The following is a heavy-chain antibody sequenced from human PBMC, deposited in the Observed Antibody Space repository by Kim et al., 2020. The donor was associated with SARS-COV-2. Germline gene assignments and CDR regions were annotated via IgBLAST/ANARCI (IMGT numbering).Heavy chain of an antibody. Sequence: GGSLRLSCVASGFTFSSHWMTWVRQAPGKGLEWVAQLNEDGSDKYYLGSVKGRFTISRDNAKNSVYLQMNSLRAEDTALYYCARDDPGAYYESWGQGTLVTVTS. V-gene: IGHV3-7*01. CDR3: ARDDPGAYYES. J-gene: IGHJ5*02. D-gene: IGHD3-16*01. CDR1: GFTFSSHW. CDR2: LNEDGSDK.